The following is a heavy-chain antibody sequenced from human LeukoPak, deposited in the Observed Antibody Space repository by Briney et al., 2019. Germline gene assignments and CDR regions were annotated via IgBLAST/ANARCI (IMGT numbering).Heavy chain of an antibody. CDR3: AMWGVGANYYYYMDV. J-gene: IGHJ6*03. V-gene: IGHV1-2*06. Sequence: WASVKVSRKASGYTFTGYYMHWVRQAPGQGLEWMGRINPNSGGTNYAQKFQGRVTMTRDTSISTAYMELSRLRSDDTAVYYCAMWGVGANYYYYMDVWGKGTTVTVSS. CDR1: GYTFTGYY. D-gene: IGHD1-26*01. CDR2: INPNSGGT.